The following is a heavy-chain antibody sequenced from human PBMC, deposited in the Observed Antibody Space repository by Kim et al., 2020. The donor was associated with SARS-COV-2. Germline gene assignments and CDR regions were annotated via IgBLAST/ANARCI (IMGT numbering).Heavy chain of an antibody. V-gene: IGHV3-15*01. CDR3: TTDLRGGVWFGEFPDAFDI. CDR1: GFTFSNAW. J-gene: IGHJ3*02. CDR2: IKSKTDGGTT. D-gene: IGHD3-10*01. Sequence: GGSLRLSCAASGFTFSNAWMSWVRQAPGKGLEWVGRIKSKTDGGTTDYAAPVKGRFTISRDDSKNTLYLQMNSLKTEDTAVYYCTTDLRGGVWFGEFPDAFDIWGQGTMVTVSS.